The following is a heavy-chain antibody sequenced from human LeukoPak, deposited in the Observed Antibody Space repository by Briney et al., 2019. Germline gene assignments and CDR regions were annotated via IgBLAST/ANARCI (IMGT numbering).Heavy chain of an antibody. CDR3: ARHFPEMGRDEQPFDY. D-gene: IGHD5-24*01. V-gene: IGHV4-39*01. CDR1: GDSISNSNSY. Sequence: SETLSLTCTVSGDSISNSNSYWGWVRRPPGKGLEWIGSIYNTGRTYYNPSLKSRVTISVSTPENQFSLRLSSVTADDMAVYYCARHFPEMGRDEQPFDYWGQGTLVIVSS. CDR2: IYNTGRT. J-gene: IGHJ4*02.